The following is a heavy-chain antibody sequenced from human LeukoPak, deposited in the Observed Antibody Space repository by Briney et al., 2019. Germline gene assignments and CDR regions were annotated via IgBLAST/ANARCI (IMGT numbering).Heavy chain of an antibody. CDR2: ISGSGGST. Sequence: GGSLRLSCAAPGFSFSSHAMSWVRQAPGKGLEWVSTISGSGGSTYYADSVKGRFTISRDNSKNTLYLQMNSLRAEDTAVYYCAKDYYDSSGYYRSVFDYWGQGTLVTVSS. J-gene: IGHJ4*02. CDR1: GFSFSSHA. D-gene: IGHD3-22*01. V-gene: IGHV3-23*01. CDR3: AKDYYDSSGYYRSVFDY.